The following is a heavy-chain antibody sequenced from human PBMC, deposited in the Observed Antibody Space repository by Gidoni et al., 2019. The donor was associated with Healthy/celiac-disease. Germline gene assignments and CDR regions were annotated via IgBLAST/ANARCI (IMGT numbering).Heavy chain of an antibody. CDR1: GGSLSSYY. J-gene: IGHJ5*02. CDR2: IYYSGST. Sequence: QVQLQESGPGLVKPSETLSLTCTVSGGSLSSYYWSWIRQPPGKGLEWIGYIYYSGSTNYNPSLKSRVTISVDTSKNQFSLKLSSVTAADTAVYYCAREIAAAANWFDPWGQGTLVTVSS. CDR3: AREIAAAANWFDP. D-gene: IGHD6-13*01. V-gene: IGHV4-59*01.